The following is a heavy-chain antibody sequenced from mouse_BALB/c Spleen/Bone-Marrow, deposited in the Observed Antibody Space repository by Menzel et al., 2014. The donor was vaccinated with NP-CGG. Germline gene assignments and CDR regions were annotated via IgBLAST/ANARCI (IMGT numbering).Heavy chain of an antibody. D-gene: IGHD1-1*01. V-gene: IGHV14-3*02. CDR2: IDPANGNT. CDR1: GFNIKDTY. Sequence: EVQLQPSGAELVKPGASVKLSCTASGFNIKDTYMHWVKQRPEQGLEWIGRIDPANGNTKYDPKFQGKATITADTSSNTAYLQLSSLTSEDTAVYYCASYYYGSSSFAYWGQGTMVTVSA. CDR3: ASYYYGSSSFAY. J-gene: IGHJ3*01.